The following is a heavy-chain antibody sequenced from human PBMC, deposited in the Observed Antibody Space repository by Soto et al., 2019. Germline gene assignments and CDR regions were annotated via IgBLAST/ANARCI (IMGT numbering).Heavy chain of an antibody. CDR3: ALKGSGYYHPGNWFAP. V-gene: IGHV4-30-4*01. Sequence: SETLSLTCTVSGGSISSGDYYWSRLRHPPGKCLEWIGYIYYSGSTYYNPFLKSRVTISVDTSKNQSSPKLSSATAADTAVHYCALKGSGYYHPGNWFAPWGQGTLVTVSP. CDR1: GGSISSGDYY. J-gene: IGHJ5*02. D-gene: IGHD3-22*01. CDR2: IYYSGST.